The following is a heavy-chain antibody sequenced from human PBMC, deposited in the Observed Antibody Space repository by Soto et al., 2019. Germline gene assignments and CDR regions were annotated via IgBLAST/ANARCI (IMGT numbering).Heavy chain of an antibody. CDR1: GFTFSSYW. J-gene: IGHJ4*02. V-gene: IGHV3-7*01. Sequence: EVQLVESGGGLVQPGGSLRLSCAASGFTFSSYWMSWVRQAPGKGLEWVANVNQDGGEKFYVGSVKGRITISRDNAMNSLYLQMNSLRAEDTAVYYCARGRPVPYWGQGTLVTVSS. CDR2: VNQDGGEK. D-gene: IGHD3-10*01. CDR3: ARGRPVPY.